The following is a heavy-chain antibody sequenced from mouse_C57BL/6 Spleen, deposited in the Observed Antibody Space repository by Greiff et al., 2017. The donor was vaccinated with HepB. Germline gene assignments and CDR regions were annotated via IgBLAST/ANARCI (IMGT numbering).Heavy chain of an antibody. CDR2: ISDGGSYT. CDR1: GFTFSSYA. Sequence: EVHLVESGGGLVKPGGSLKLSCAASGFTFSSYAMSWVRQTPEKRLEWAATISDGGSYTYYPDNVKGRLTITRDNAKNNLYLQMSHLKSEDTAMYCFGRGVGSSHHSCFDYWVRGTTLTVSS. CDR3: GRGVGSSHHSCFDY. D-gene: IGHD1-1*01. V-gene: IGHV5-4*01. J-gene: IGHJ2*01.